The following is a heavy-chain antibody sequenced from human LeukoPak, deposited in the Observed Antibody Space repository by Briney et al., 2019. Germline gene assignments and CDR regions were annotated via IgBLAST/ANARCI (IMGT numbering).Heavy chain of an antibody. V-gene: IGHV4-34*01. CDR1: GGSFSGYY. J-gene: IGHJ4*02. CDR3: ARGSWRLVRGAASFES. Sequence: TSETLSLTCAVYGGSFSGYYWSWIRQPPGKGLEWIGETNHSGSTNYNPSLKSRVTISVDTSKNQFSLKLSSVTAADTAVYYCARGSWRLVRGAASFESWGQGTLVTVSS. D-gene: IGHD3-10*01. CDR2: TNHSGST.